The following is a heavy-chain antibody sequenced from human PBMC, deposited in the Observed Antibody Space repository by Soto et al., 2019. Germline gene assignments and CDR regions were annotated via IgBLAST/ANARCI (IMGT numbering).Heavy chain of an antibody. D-gene: IGHD2-15*01. Sequence: PSETLSLTCTFSGGSISSYYWSLIRQPPGKGLEWIGYIYYSGSTNYNPSLKSRVTISVDTSKNQFSLKLSSVTAADTAVYYFARDIPHGGSHDAFDIWGQGTMVTVSS. CDR1: GGSISSYY. V-gene: IGHV4-59*01. CDR2: IYYSGST. CDR3: ARDIPHGGSHDAFDI. J-gene: IGHJ3*02.